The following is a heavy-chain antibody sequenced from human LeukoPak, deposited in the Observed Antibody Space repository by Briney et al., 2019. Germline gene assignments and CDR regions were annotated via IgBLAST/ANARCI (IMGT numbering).Heavy chain of an antibody. Sequence: ASVKVSCKASGYTFTGYYMHWVRQAPEQGLEWMGWINPNSGGANSAQKFQGRVTMTRDTSISTVYMELSSLRSDDTAVYYCARGGDLGHWGQGTLVTVSS. D-gene: IGHD3-16*01. CDR3: ARGGDLGH. V-gene: IGHV1-2*02. CDR2: INPNSGGA. CDR1: GYTFTGYY. J-gene: IGHJ4*02.